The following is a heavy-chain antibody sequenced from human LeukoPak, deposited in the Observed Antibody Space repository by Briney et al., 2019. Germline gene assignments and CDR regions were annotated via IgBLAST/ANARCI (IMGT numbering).Heavy chain of an antibody. D-gene: IGHD2-8*01. CDR3: ARAGHIVLMVYAIPPQY. J-gene: IGHJ4*02. Sequence: GGSLGLSCAASGFTFSDYYMSWIRQAPGRGLEWVSYISSSGSTIYYADSVKGRFTISRDNAKNSLYLQMNSLGAEDTAVYYCARAGHIVLMVYAIPPQYWGQGTLVTVSS. CDR2: ISSSGSTI. CDR1: GFTFSDYY. V-gene: IGHV3-11*01.